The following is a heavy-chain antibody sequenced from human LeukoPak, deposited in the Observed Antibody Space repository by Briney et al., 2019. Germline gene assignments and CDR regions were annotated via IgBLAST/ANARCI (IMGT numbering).Heavy chain of an antibody. CDR1: GFSFSAYW. CDR3: ARFGYVAAVDV. V-gene: IGHV3-7*01. Sequence: GGSLRLSCAAPGFSFSAYWMTWVRQAPGTGLEWVANINPGGSETYYVDPVKGRFSISRDNAKNLVYLQMNSLRAEDTAVYHCARFGYVAAVDVWGQGTPVTVSS. CDR2: INPGGSET. J-gene: IGHJ4*02. D-gene: IGHD2-15*01.